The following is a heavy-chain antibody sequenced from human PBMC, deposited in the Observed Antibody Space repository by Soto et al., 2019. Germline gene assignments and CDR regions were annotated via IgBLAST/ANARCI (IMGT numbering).Heavy chain of an antibody. CDR2: IIPIFGTA. J-gene: IGHJ3*02. CDR1: GGTFSSYA. Sequence: QVQLVQSGGEVEKPGSSVQVSYKASGGTFSSYAISWVRLAPGQGLEWMGGIIPIFGTANYAQKFQGRVTITADESTSTAYMELSSLRSEDTAVYYCAREGSDSNDAFDIWGQGTMVTVSS. CDR3: AREGSDSNDAFDI. D-gene: IGHD3-22*01. V-gene: IGHV1-69*12.